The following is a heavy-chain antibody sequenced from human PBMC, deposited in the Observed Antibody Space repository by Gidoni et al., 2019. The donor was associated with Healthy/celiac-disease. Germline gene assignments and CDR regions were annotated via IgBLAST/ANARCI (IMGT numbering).Heavy chain of an antibody. CDR1: GFTFSSYG. CDR3: ARDPGRVDTAMVGPFDY. J-gene: IGHJ4*02. V-gene: IGHV3-33*01. Sequence: QVQLVESGGGVVQPGRSLRLSCAASGFTFSSYGMHWVRQAPGKGLEWVAVIWYDGSNKYYADSVKGRFTISRDNSKNTLYLQMNSLRAEDTAVYYCARDPGRVDTAMVGPFDYWGQGTLVTVSS. D-gene: IGHD5-18*01. CDR2: IWYDGSNK.